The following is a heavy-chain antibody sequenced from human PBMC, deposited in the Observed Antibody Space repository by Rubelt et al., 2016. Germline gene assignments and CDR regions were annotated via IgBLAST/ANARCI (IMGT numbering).Heavy chain of an antibody. D-gene: IGHD4-17*01. V-gene: IGHV4-39*01. J-gene: IGHJ5*02. CDR2: IFSSGST. CDR3: ARRRTVPQNWFDP. CDR1: GGSISGSSYY. Sequence: QQQLQESGPGLVKPSETLSLTCIVSGGSISGSSYYWGWIRQPPGKGLEWIASIFSSGSTSYSTSLKSRVTISVDTSKNQFSLKLKSVTAADTAVYYCARRRTVPQNWFDPWGQGTLVTVSS.